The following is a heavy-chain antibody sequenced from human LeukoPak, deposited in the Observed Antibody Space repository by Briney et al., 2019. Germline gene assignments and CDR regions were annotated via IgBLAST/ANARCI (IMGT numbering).Heavy chain of an antibody. CDR2: IKSNNGNT. D-gene: IGHD1-26*01. J-gene: IGHJ5*02. CDR1: GYTFTTNG. CDR3: ARRQIADDSGSFYGS. V-gene: IGHV1-18*01. Sequence: ASVKVSCKASGYTFTTNGISWVRQAGGQGLEWMGWIKSNNGNTNYAQKLQGRITLTIDTSKSTAYMELRSLRSDATAVYYCARRQIADDSGSFYGSWGQGTQVTVSS.